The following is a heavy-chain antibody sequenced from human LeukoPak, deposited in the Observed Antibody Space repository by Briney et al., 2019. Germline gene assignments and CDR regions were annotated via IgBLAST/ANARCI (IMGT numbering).Heavy chain of an antibody. CDR1: GGSINSGRYY. D-gene: IGHD1-1*01. V-gene: IGHV4-39*01. CDR3: AAGCDDAKAWF. Sequence: SETLSLSCAVSGGSINSGRYYWDWIRQPPGKGLEWIGTIHYSGTPTFYNPSLESQVTIFADTSKNQFSLKVTSVTAADTAVYYCAAGCDDAKAWFWGQGTLVTVSS. CDR2: IHYSGTPT. J-gene: IGHJ4*02.